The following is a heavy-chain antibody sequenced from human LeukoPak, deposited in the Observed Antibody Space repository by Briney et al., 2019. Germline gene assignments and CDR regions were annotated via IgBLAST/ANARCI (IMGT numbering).Heavy chain of an antibody. CDR2: IYANGIT. Sequence: SETLSLTCTVPGGSIFSYYWNWIRRSPGKGLEWVGYIYANGITTYNPSLRSRGSISIDTSRNQFSLRLTSVTAADTATYYCARRAYYDSSGYKPTAGYFDLWGRGTLVTVSS. V-gene: IGHV4-4*08. CDR1: GGSIFSYY. CDR3: ARRAYYDSSGYKPTAGYFDL. D-gene: IGHD3-22*01. J-gene: IGHJ2*01.